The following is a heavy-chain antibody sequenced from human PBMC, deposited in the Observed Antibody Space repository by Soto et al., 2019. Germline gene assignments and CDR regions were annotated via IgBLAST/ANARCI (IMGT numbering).Heavy chain of an antibody. Sequence: GGPLRPSCQAPGFTFSSYGMHWVRQAPGKGLEGVAVIWYDGSNKYYADSVKGRFTISRDNSKNTLYLQMNSLRAEDTAVYYCARDGTYDILTGYYNSRSIDYWGQGTLVTVSS. J-gene: IGHJ4*02. CDR2: IWYDGSNK. D-gene: IGHD3-9*01. CDR3: ARDGTYDILTGYYNSRSIDY. V-gene: IGHV3-33*01. CDR1: GFTFSSYG.